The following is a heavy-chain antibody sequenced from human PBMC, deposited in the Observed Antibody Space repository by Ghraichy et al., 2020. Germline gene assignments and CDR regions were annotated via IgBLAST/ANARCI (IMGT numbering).Heavy chain of an antibody. Sequence: SETLSLTCTVSGGSISSSSYYWGWIRQPPGKGLEWIGSIYYSGSTYYNPSLKSRVTISVDTSKNQFSLKLSSVTAADTAVYYCARRVIDYGDYGLWAFDIGGQGTMVTVSS. CDR1: GGSISSSSYY. D-gene: IGHD4-17*01. V-gene: IGHV4-39*01. CDR3: ARRVIDYGDYGLWAFDI. CDR2: IYYSGST. J-gene: IGHJ3*02.